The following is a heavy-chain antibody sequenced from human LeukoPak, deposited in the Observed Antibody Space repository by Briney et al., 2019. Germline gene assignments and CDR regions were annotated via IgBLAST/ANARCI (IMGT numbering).Heavy chain of an antibody. V-gene: IGHV3-11*01. J-gene: IGHJ4*02. CDR2: ISSSGTTT. Sequence: GGSLRLSCAASGFTFSDYYMSWMRQAPGKGLEWVSFISSSGTTTYYADSVEGRFTISRDNAKKSLYLQMNSLRAEDTAVYYCARDKAAAGTRGYFDYWGQGTLVTVSS. CDR3: ARDKAAAGTRGYFDY. D-gene: IGHD6-13*01. CDR1: GFTFSDYY.